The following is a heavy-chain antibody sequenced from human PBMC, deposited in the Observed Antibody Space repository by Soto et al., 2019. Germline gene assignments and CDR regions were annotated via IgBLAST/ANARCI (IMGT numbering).Heavy chain of an antibody. CDR1: GGSISSGDYH. CDR3: ARGAWLGGGSSINYYYYGMDV. D-gene: IGHD2-15*01. J-gene: IGHJ6*02. Sequence: PSETLSLTCTVSGGSISSGDYHWSWIRQPPGKGLEWIGYIYYSGSTYYNPSLKSRVTISVDTSKNQFSLKLSSVTAADTAVYYCARGAWLGGGSSINYYYYGMDVWGQGTTGTVSS. CDR2: IYYSGST. V-gene: IGHV4-30-4*01.